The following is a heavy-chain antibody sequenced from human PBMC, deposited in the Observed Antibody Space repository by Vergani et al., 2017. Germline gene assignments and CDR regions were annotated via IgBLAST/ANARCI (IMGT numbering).Heavy chain of an antibody. CDR3: AKAESGYSSGWGSYYYYGMDV. Sequence: QVQLVESGGGVVQPGGSRGLSCAGSGFTFSSYGMHWVRRAPGKGLKWVEFIRFDGSNKYYAASVKGRFTSSRENSKNTLYLQMNSMAAEDTAVYYFAKAESGYSSGWGSYYYYGMDVWGQGTTVTVSS. CDR1: GFTFSSYG. J-gene: IGHJ6*02. V-gene: IGHV3-30*02. D-gene: IGHD6-19*01. CDR2: IRFDGSNK.